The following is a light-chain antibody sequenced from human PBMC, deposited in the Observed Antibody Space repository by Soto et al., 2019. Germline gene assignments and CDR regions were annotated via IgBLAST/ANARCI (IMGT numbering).Light chain of an antibody. J-gene: IGKJ5*01. CDR1: QSVSNY. CDR2: DAS. Sequence: ENVLTQSPATLSLSPGDTATLSCRATQSVSNYLAWYQQKLGQAPRLLINDASKRATGIPARFSGSGSGTDFTLTISSLEPEDFAVYFCQQRSDWPPTFGQGTRLEIK. CDR3: QQRSDWPPT. V-gene: IGKV3-11*01.